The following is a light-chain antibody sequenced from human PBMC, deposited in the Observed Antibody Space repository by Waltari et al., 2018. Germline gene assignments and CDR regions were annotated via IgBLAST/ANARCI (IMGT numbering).Light chain of an antibody. CDR3: QQYSSQPYT. J-gene: IGKJ2*01. CDR2: AAS. CDR1: QDISEP. Sequence: DIQMTQSPSSLSASVGDRVTIPCRASQDISEPSAWYKQTPGKAPKLLLYAASRLESWVRSMFSSCGSGTYYTLAISSLQPEDFAIYYCQQYSSQPYTFGQGTKLEI. V-gene: IGKV1-NL1*01.